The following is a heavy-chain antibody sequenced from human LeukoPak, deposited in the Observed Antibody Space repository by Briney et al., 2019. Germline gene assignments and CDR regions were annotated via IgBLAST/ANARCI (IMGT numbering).Heavy chain of an antibody. CDR1: GFILSNHA. J-gene: IGHJ4*02. CDR3: TKNVMVKRYIDY. D-gene: IGHD5-18*01. V-gene: IGHV3-23*01. Sequence: GGSPRLSCAASGFILSNHAMSWVRQAPGKGLQWIAVSSGSGRTIEYEDSVKGRFTISRDNSKNTLSLQMNSLRVEDTAIYYCTKNVMVKRYIDYWGQGTVVTVSS. CDR2: SSGSGRTI.